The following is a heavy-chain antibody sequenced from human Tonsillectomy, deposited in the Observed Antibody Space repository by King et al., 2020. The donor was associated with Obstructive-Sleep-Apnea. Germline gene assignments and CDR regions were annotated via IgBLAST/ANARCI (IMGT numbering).Heavy chain of an antibody. Sequence: QLVQSGAEVKKPGSSVKVSCMASGYIFTGYYMHWVRQAPGQGRERMGGIDPNSGGTNYAQKFQGWGTMTRHTSISTAYMELSRLRSDDTAVYYCAVGYSSSLNDYFDYWGQGTLVTVSS. V-gene: IGHV1-2*04. CDR1: GYIFTGYY. J-gene: IGHJ4*02. D-gene: IGHD6-6*01. CDR2: IDPNSGGT. CDR3: AVGYSSSLNDYFDY.